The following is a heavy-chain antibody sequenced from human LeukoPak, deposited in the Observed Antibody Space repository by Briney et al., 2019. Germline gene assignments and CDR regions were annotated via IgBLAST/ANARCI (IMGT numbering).Heavy chain of an antibody. Sequence: SETLSLTCAVYGGSFSYYYWSWIRQPPGKGLEWIGEINHSGITNYNPSLKSRVTISADTSKNQFSLKLTSVTAADTAVYYCANPARDFADSGAITWWGQGTLVTVSS. J-gene: IGHJ4*02. V-gene: IGHV4-34*01. CDR3: ANPARDFADSGAITW. D-gene: IGHD4-17*01. CDR2: INHSGIT. CDR1: GGSFSYYY.